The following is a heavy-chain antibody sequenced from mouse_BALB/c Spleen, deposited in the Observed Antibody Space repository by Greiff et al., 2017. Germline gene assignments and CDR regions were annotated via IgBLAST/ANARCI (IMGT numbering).Heavy chain of an antibody. Sequence: QVQLKQSGAELAKPGASVKMSCKASGYTFTSYWMHWVKQRPGQGLEWIGYINPSTGYTEYNQKFKDKATLTADKSSSTAYMQLSSLTSEDSAVYYCARTPFITTVFAYWGQGTLVTVSA. CDR1: GYTFTSYW. CDR2: INPSTGYT. D-gene: IGHD1-2*01. CDR3: ARTPFITTVFAY. V-gene: IGHV1-7*01. J-gene: IGHJ3*01.